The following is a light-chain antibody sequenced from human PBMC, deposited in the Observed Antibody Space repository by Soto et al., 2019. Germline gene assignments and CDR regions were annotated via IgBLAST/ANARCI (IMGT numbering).Light chain of an antibody. CDR1: QSVSSSY. Sequence: EIVLTQSPGTLSLSPGGRATLSCRASQSVSSSYLAWYQQKPGQAPRLLIYGASSRATGIPDRFSGSGSGTDFTLTISRLEPEDFAVYYCQQYGSSPTFGGGTKVDIK. V-gene: IGKV3-20*01. J-gene: IGKJ4*01. CDR2: GAS. CDR3: QQYGSSPT.